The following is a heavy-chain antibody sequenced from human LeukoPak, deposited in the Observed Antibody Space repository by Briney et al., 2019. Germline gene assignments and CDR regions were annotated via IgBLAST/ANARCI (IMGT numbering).Heavy chain of an antibody. Sequence: PSDTLSLTCTVSGGSISSYYWSWIRQPPGKGLEWIGYIYYSGSTNYNPSLKSRVTISADTSRDQFSLKLSSVTAADTAVYYCASRKLGNDYWGQGILVTVTS. CDR3: ASRKLGNDY. V-gene: IGHV4-59*07. J-gene: IGHJ4*02. D-gene: IGHD7-27*01. CDR1: GGSISSYY. CDR2: IYYSGST.